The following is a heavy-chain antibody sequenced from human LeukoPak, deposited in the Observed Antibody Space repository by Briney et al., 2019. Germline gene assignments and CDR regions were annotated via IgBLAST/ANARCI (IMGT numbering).Heavy chain of an antibody. Sequence: GASVKVSCKASGYTFTSYDNNWVRQATGQGLEWMGWMNPNSGNTGYAQKFQGRVTMTRNTSISTAYMDLSSLRSEDTAVYYCARVRELRYYYGMDVWGQGTTVTVSS. CDR1: GYTFTSYD. CDR2: MNPNSGNT. V-gene: IGHV1-8*01. J-gene: IGHJ6*02. CDR3: ARVRELRYYYGMDV. D-gene: IGHD1-26*01.